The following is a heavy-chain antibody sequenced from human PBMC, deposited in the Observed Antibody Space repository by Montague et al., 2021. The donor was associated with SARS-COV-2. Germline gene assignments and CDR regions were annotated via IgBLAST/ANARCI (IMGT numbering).Heavy chain of an antibody. J-gene: IGHJ6*02. CDR3: ARDRGYFDWLLHRDYYYYGMDV. CDR1: GGSISSGGYY. V-gene: IGHV4-31*03. CDR2: IYYSGST. Sequence: TLSLTCTVSGGSISSGGYYWSWIRQHPGKGLEWIGCIYYSGSTYYNPSLKSRVTISVDTSKNQFSLKLSSVTAADTAVYYCARDRGYFDWLLHRDYYYYGMDVWGQGTTVTVSS. D-gene: IGHD3-9*01.